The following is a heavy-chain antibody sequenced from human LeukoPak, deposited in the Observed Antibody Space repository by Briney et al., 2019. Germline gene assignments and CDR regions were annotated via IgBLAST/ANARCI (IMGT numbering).Heavy chain of an antibody. CDR3: ARTTYYYGSGSYYFDY. D-gene: IGHD3-10*01. Sequence: SETLSLTCSVSGGSISGYYWNWVRQPPGKGLEWIGYIYYSGSTNYNPSFKSRVTISVDTSKNQFSLKLSSVTAADTAVYYCARTTYYYGSGSYYFDYWGQGTLVTVSS. CDR2: IYYSGST. CDR1: GGSISGYY. V-gene: IGHV4-59*08. J-gene: IGHJ4*02.